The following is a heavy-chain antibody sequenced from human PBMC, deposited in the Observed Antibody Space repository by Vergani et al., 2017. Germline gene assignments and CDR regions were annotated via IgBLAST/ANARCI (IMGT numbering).Heavy chain of an antibody. Sequence: QVHLVESGGGVVQRGGSLRLSCATSGFTLSNYDMQWSRQGPCKGLEFVAFIQFDGSNQYYADSVKGRFTLSRDVSKNTLFVQMNSLRTDDTATYYCAKHFRGWGIYYWGQGTQVIVSS. V-gene: IGHV3-30*02. CDR3: AKHFRGWGIYY. J-gene: IGHJ4*02. CDR1: GFTLSNYD. CDR2: IQFDGSNQ. D-gene: IGHD3-16*01.